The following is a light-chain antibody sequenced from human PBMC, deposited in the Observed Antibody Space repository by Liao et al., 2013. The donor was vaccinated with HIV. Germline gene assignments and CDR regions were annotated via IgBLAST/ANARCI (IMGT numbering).Light chain of an antibody. V-gene: IGLV3-1*01. Sequence: SYELTQPPSVSVSPGQTASITCSGDKLGDKYACWYQQKPGQSPVLVIYQDTKRPSGIPERFSGSNSGNTATLTISGTQAMDEADYYCQAWDSSTRGHVVFGGGTKLTVL. CDR3: QAWDSSTRGHVV. CDR2: QDT. CDR1: KLGDKY. J-gene: IGLJ2*01.